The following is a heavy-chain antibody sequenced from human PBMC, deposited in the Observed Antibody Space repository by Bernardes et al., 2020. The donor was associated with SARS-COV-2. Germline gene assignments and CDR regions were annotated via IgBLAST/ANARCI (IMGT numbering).Heavy chain of an antibody. D-gene: IGHD5-18*01. CDR3: ARARVRGYSYGPDFDY. J-gene: IGHJ4*02. V-gene: IGHV3-21*01. CDR2: ISSSSSYI. CDR1: GFTFSSYS. Sequence: GGSLRLSCAASGFTFSSYSMNWVRQAPGKGLEWVSSISSSSSYIYYADSVKGRFTISRDNAKNSLYLQMNSLRAEDTAVYYCARARVRGYSYGPDFDYWGQGTLVTVSS.